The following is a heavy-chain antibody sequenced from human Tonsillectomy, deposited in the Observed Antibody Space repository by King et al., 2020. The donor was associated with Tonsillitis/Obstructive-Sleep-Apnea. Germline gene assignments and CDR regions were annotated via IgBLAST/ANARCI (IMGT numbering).Heavy chain of an antibody. CDR1: GYTFTSYA. Sequence: QLVQSGAEVKKPGASVKVSCKASGYTFTSYAMHWVRQAPGQRLEWMGWINAGNGNTKYSQKFQGRVTITRDTSASTAYMELSSLRSEDTAVYYCARGGVLRYFAVVYYGMDVWGQGTTVTVSS. J-gene: IGHJ6*02. D-gene: IGHD3-9*01. V-gene: IGHV1-3*01. CDR3: ARGGVLRYFAVVYYGMDV. CDR2: INAGNGNT.